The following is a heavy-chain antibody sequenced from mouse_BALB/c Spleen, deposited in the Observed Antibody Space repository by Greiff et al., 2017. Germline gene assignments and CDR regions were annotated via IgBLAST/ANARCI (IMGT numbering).Heavy chain of an antibody. CDR2: ISNLAYSI. Sequence: EVQLVESGGGLVQPGGSRKLSCAASGFTFSDYGMAWVRQAPGKGPEWVAFISNLAYSIYYADTVTGRFTISRENAKNTLYLEMSSLRSEDTAMYYCARRGKLGRDYYAMDYWGQGTSVTVSS. CDR1: GFTFSDYG. D-gene: IGHD4-1*01. CDR3: ARRGKLGRDYYAMDY. V-gene: IGHV5-15*02. J-gene: IGHJ4*01.